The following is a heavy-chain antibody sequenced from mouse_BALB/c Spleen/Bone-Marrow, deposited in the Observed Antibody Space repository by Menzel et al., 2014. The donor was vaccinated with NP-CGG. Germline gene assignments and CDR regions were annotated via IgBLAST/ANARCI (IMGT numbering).Heavy chain of an antibody. CDR1: GYSITSYYS. CDR3: ARFAGTPYTMDY. D-gene: IGHD4-1*01. J-gene: IGHJ4*01. CDR2: IHYSGTT. V-gene: IGHV3-1*02. Sequence: EAQRVESGPDLVKPSQSLSLTCTVTGYSITSYYSWHWIRQFPGNKLEWMGYIHYSGTTVYNPSLKSRISITRDTSNNQFFLQLNSVTTEDTATYYCARFAGTPYTMDYWGQGTSVTVSS.